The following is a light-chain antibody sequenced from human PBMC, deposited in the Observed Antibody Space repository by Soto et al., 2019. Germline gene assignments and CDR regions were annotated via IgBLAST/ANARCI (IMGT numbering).Light chain of an antibody. Sequence: QSVLTQPPSVSGAPGQRVAISCTGSSSNIGAEYDVHWYQQLPGTAPKRLIYGDNNRPSGVPDRFSGSKSGTSASLAITGLQPEDEADYYCQSYDSSLTTFVFGTVTKLTVL. CDR3: QSYDSSLTTFV. CDR1: SSNIGAEYD. CDR2: GDN. J-gene: IGLJ1*01. V-gene: IGLV1-40*01.